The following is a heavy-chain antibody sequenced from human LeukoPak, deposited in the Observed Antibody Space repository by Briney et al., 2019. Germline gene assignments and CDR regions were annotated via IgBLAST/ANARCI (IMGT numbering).Heavy chain of an antibody. CDR2: ISYDGSNK. CDR3: AKDEAPYSWNYYGRLGY. V-gene: IGHV3-30*18. CDR1: GFTFSSYG. Sequence: TGGSLRLSCAASGFTFSSYGMHWVRQAPGKGLEWVAVISYDGSNKYYADSVKGRFTISRDNSKNTLYLQMNSLRAEDTAVYYCAKDEAPYSWNYYGRLGYWGQGTLVTVSS. D-gene: IGHD1-7*01. J-gene: IGHJ4*02.